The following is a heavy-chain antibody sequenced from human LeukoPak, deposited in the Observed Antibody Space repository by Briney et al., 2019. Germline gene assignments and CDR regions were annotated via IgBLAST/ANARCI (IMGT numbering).Heavy chain of an antibody. CDR2: FAGSDTTK. J-gene: IGHJ4*02. V-gene: IGHV3-48*03. CDR3: TTLGYHLDS. Sequence: GGSLRLSCAASGFAFSAYEMNWVRQAPGKGLEWVAYFAGSDTTKYYADSVRGRFTISRDNAKNSLYLQMNSLRAEDTALYYCTTLGYHLDSWGQGTLVTVSS. D-gene: IGHD3-22*01. CDR1: GFAFSAYE.